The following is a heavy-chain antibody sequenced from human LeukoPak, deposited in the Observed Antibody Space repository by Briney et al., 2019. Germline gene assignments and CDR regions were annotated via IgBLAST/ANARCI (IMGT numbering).Heavy chain of an antibody. D-gene: IGHD6-13*01. CDR3: ARGRYSSSWFPFDC. CDR2: INHSGST. CDR1: GGSFSGYY. V-gene: IGHV4-34*01. Sequence: SETLSLTCAVYGGSFSGYYWSWIRQPPGKGLEWIGEINHSGSTNYNPSLKSRVTISVDTSKNQFSLKLSSVTAADTAVYYCARGRYSSSWFPFDCWGQGTLVTVSS. J-gene: IGHJ4*02.